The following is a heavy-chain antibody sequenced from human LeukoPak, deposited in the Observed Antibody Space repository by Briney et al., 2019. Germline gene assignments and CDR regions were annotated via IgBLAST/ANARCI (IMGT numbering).Heavy chain of an antibody. V-gene: IGHV3-21*01. Sequence: GGSLRLSCAASGFTFSSYNMNWVRQAPGRGLEWVSSISSSSTYIYYTDSVRGRFTISRDNAKNSLYLQMNSLRAEDTAVYWCARDYIAYDPLDYWGQGTLVTVSS. J-gene: IGHJ4*02. CDR3: ARDYIAYDPLDY. D-gene: IGHD3-3*01. CDR2: ISSSSTYI. CDR1: GFTFSSYN.